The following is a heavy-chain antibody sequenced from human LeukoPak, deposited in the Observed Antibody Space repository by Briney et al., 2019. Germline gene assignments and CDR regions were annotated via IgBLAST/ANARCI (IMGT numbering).Heavy chain of an antibody. V-gene: IGHV4-59*01. CDR2: IYYSGST. CDR1: GGSISSYY. Sequence: SETLSLTCTVSGGSISSYYWSWIRQPPGKGLEWIGYIYYSGSTNYNPSLKSRVTISVDTSKNQFSLKLSSVTAADTAVYYCARVAGTTTWYYYYYYMDVWGKGTTVTISS. D-gene: IGHD6-19*01. J-gene: IGHJ6*03. CDR3: ARVAGTTTWYYYYYYMDV.